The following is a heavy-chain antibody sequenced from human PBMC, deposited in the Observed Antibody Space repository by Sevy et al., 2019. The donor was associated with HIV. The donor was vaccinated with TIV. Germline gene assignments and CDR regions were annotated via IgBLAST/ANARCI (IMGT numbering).Heavy chain of an antibody. CDR2: INPNSGGT. CDR1: GYTFTGYY. CDR3: XXXXXXXXNQENDY. J-gene: IGHJ4*02. V-gene: IGHV1-2*02. Sequence: ASVKVSCKASGYTFTGYYMHWVRQAPGQGLEWMGWINPNSGGTNYAQKFQGRVTMTRDTSISTAYMELSRLRSDDTXXXXXXXXXXXXXNQENDYWGQGTLVTVSS.